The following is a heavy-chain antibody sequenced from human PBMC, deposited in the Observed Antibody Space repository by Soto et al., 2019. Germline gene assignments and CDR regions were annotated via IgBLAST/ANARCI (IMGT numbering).Heavy chain of an antibody. Sequence: QVQLVQSGAEVKKPGASVKVSCKASGYTFTSYAIHWVRQAPGQSLEWMGWVDTGNGNTKYSQKFQGRVTITRDTYANTADMELSSLRSEDTAVYYCARDAKWDPRGVEAQQDDYCDYGGQGTLVTVSS. CDR1: GYTFTSYA. D-gene: IGHD1-26*01. J-gene: IGHJ4*02. CDR3: ARDAKWDPRGVEAQQDDYCDY. CDR2: VDTGNGNT. V-gene: IGHV1-3*04.